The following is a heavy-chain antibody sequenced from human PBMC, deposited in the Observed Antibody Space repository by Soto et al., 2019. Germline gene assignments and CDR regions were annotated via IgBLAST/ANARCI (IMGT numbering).Heavy chain of an antibody. D-gene: IGHD3-10*01. CDR3: ARDGDYFVSGTYGYLDY. Sequence: PGGSLRLSCRASGFTFDDYAMSWVRQAPGKGLEWVGFIRSKAYGRTTEYAAYVRGRFTISRDDSKSFAYLQMNSLKTEDTAVYFCARDGDYFVSGTYGYLDYWGLGTLVTVSS. CDR2: IRSKAYGRTT. J-gene: IGHJ4*02. CDR1: GFTFDDYA. V-gene: IGHV3-49*04.